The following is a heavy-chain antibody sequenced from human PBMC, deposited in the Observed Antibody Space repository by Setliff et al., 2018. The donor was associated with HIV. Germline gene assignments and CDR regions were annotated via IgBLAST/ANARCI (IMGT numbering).Heavy chain of an antibody. Sequence: GGSLRLSCAGSGFPFSSYGMHWVRQAPGKGLEWVAVISYDGSYKYYADSVKGRFSVSRDNSKKTLDLQMNSLRADDTAVYYCAKDRGRYYYDSSGHYGGHYFDYWGQGTLVTVSS. V-gene: IGHV3-30*18. CDR2: ISYDGSYK. J-gene: IGHJ4*02. CDR1: GFPFSSYG. CDR3: AKDRGRYYYDSSGHYGGHYFDY. D-gene: IGHD3-22*01.